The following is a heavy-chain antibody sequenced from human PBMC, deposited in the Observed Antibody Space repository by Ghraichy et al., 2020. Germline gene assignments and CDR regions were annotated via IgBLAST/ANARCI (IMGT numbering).Heavy chain of an antibody. CDR1: GFTFSYYG. V-gene: IGHV3-33*01. D-gene: IGHD5-24*01. CDR3: ARGAGDGDTYDY. CDR2: IWYDGSNK. J-gene: IGHJ4*02. Sequence: LRLSCAASGFTFSYYGMHWVRQAPGKGLEWVAVIWYDGSNKYYADSVKGRFTISRDNSKNTLSLLMDSLRAEDTAVYYCARGAGDGDTYDYWGQGTLVTVSS.